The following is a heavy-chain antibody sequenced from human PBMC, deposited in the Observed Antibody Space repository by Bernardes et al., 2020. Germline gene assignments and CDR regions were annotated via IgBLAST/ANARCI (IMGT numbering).Heavy chain of an antibody. V-gene: IGHV3-11*01. CDR2: ISSSGSTI. Sequence: GVSLRLSCAASGFTFSDYYMSWIRQAPGKGLEWVSYISSSGSTIYYADSVKGRFTISRDNAKNSLYLQMNSLRAEDTAVYYCARGGSITIFGVVTPWGDYWGQGTLVTVSS. J-gene: IGHJ4*02. CDR3: ARGGSITIFGVVTPWGDY. D-gene: IGHD3-3*01. CDR1: GFTFSDYY.